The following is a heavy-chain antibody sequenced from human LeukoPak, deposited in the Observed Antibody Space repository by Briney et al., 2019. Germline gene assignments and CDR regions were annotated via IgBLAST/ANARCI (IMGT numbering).Heavy chain of an antibody. CDR2: IKRKTEGRTT. Sequence: PGPCLRPSRAASGFPLSNAWMSWGRQAPGKGQNWVGPIKRKTEGRTTDCAAPVKGRFTISRDDSKNTVYLQMNSLKTEDTAVYYCTTLQELRYFVWLFEVVDNIDYWGQGALVTVSS. CDR3: TTLQELRYFVWLFEVVDNIDY. V-gene: IGHV3-15*05. D-gene: IGHD3-9*01. J-gene: IGHJ4*02. CDR1: GFPLSNAW.